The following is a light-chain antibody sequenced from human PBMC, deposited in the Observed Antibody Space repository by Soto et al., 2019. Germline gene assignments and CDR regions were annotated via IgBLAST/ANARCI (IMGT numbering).Light chain of an antibody. CDR3: AAWDDSLNGVV. J-gene: IGLJ2*01. Sequence: QSVLTQPPSASGTPGQRVTISCSGSSSKIGSNTVNWYQQLPGTAPKLLIYSNNQRPSGVPDRFSSSKSGTSASLAISGLQSEDEADYYCAAWDDSLNGVVFGGGTK. V-gene: IGLV1-44*01. CDR2: SNN. CDR1: SSKIGSNT.